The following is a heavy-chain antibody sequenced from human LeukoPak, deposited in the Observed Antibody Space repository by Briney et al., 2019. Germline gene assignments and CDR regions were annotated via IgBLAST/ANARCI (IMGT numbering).Heavy chain of an antibody. CDR1: GYTFTGYY. J-gene: IGHJ4*02. Sequence: ASVKVSCKASGYTFTGYYMHWVRQAPGQGLAWMGWINPNSGGTNYAQKFQGRVTMTRDTSISTAYMELSRLRSDDTAVYYCARAVRIAARPGAVGYWGKGTLVTVSS. D-gene: IGHD6-6*01. CDR3: ARAVRIAARPGAVGY. V-gene: IGHV1-2*02. CDR2: INPNSGGT.